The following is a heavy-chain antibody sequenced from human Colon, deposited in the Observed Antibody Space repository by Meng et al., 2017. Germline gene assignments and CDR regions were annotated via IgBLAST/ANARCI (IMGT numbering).Heavy chain of an antibody. V-gene: IGHV2-5*02. CDR3: AQRNGGSYYH. D-gene: IGHD1-26*01. CDR1: GFSLSTSGVG. J-gene: IGHJ4*02. Sequence: SGSTLVKPTQTLTLTCTFSGFSLSTSGVGVGWIRQPPGKALEWLAPIYWDDDKRYSPSLRSRLTVTKDTSKNQVVLTMTNMDPVDTATYYCAQRNGGSYYHWGQGTLVTVSS. CDR2: IYWDDDK.